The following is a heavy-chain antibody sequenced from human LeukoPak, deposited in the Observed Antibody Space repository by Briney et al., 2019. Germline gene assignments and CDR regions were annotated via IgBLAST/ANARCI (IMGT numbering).Heavy chain of an antibody. CDR1: GGSISSSSYY. J-gene: IGHJ4*02. V-gene: IGHV4-39*01. D-gene: IGHD6-13*01. Sequence: PSETLSLTCTVSGGSISSSSYYWGWIRQPPGKGLEWIGSIYYSGSTYYNPSLKSRVTISVDTSKNQFSLKLSSVTAADTAVYYCARLGIAAAGTTFDYWDQGTLVTVSS. CDR2: IYYSGST. CDR3: ARLGIAAAGTTFDY.